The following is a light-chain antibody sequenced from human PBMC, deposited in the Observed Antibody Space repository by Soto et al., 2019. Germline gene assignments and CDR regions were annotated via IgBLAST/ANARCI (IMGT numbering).Light chain of an antibody. CDR2: DAS. V-gene: IGKV1-5*01. Sequence: VQMTQSPSTLSASVGDRVTITCRASQSISGSFAWYQQKPGKAPKALIYDASSLESGVPSRFRGSGSGTEFTLTISSLQPDDFATYYCQQYNIFWTFGQGTKVDIK. CDR3: QQYNIFWT. J-gene: IGKJ1*01. CDR1: QSISGS.